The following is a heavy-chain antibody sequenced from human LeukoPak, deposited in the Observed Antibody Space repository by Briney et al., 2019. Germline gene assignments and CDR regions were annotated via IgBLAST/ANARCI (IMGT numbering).Heavy chain of an antibody. Sequence: SVKVSCKASGGTFSSYAISWVRQAPGQGLEWMGRIIPIFGTANYAQKFQGRVTITADKSTSTAYMELSSLRSEDTAVYYCARDLTSSWYHGDYWGQGTLVTVSS. J-gene: IGHJ4*02. CDR1: GGTFSSYA. D-gene: IGHD6-13*01. V-gene: IGHV1-69*06. CDR3: ARDLTSSWYHGDY. CDR2: IIPIFGTA.